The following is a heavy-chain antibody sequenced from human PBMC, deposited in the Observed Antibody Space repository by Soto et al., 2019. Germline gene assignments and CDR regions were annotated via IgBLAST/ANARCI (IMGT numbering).Heavy chain of an antibody. J-gene: IGHJ5*02. CDR2: INPSGGST. D-gene: IGHD2-15*01. CDR1: GYTFTSYY. CDR3: ANSPPSSSNWFDP. Sequence: QVQLVQSGAEVKKPGASVKVSCKASGYTFTSYYMHWVRQAPGQGLEWMGIINPSGGSTSYAQKFQCRVXXTXDXXTGTVYMEVSSLRAEDRAVYYCANSPPSSSNWFDPWGQETLLTVSS. V-gene: IGHV1-46*03.